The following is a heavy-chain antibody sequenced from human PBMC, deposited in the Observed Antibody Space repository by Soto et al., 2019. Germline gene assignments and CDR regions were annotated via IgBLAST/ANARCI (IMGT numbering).Heavy chain of an antibody. J-gene: IGHJ4*02. CDR3: ARGNYYDSSGYYPYYFDY. CDR1: GGTFSSYA. V-gene: IGHV1-69*01. D-gene: IGHD3-22*01. Sequence: QVQQVQSGAEVKKPGSSVKVSCKASGGTFSSYAISWVRQAPGQGLEWMGGIIPIFGTPNYAQKFQGRVTITADESTSTASMELSSLRSEDTAVYYCARGNYYDSSGYYPYYFDYWGQGTLVTVSS. CDR2: IIPIFGTP.